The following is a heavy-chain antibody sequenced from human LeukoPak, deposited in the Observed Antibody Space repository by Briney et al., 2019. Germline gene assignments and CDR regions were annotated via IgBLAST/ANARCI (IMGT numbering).Heavy chain of an antibody. CDR1: GGSFSGYY. CDR3: ARTDYGDYALGY. D-gene: IGHD4-17*01. V-gene: IGHV4-34*01. CDR2: INHSGST. Sequence: SETLSLTRAVYGGSFSGYYWSWIRQPPGKGLEWIGEINHSGSTNYNPSLKSRVTISVDTSKNQFSLKLSSVTAADTAVYYCARTDYGDYALGYWGQGTLVTVSS. J-gene: IGHJ4*02.